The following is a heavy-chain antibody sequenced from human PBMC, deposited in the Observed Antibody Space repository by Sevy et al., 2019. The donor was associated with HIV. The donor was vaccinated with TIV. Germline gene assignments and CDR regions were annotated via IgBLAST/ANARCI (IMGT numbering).Heavy chain of an antibody. J-gene: IGHJ4*02. V-gene: IGHV3-23*01. CDR1: GFTFSSYA. CDR3: AKDRRYCSGGSCYFGY. D-gene: IGHD2-15*01. Sequence: GGSQRLSCAASGFTFSSYAMSWVRQAPGKGLEWVSAISGSGGSTYYADSVKGRFTISRDNSKNTLYLQMNSLRAEDTAVYYCAKDRRYCSGGSCYFGYWGQGTLVTVSS. CDR2: ISGSGGST.